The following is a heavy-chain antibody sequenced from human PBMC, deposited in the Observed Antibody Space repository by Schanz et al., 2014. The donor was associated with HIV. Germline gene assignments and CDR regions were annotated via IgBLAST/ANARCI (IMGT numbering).Heavy chain of an antibody. CDR3: VRGDPIGSF. D-gene: IGHD2-21*02. Sequence: EVQLVESGGGLVQPGRSLRLSCAASGFTFDDYAMHWVRQAPGKGLDWVSGISQNAGTTGYADSVKGRFTISRDNTKNSLFLQMSSLRAEDTAIYYCVRGDPIGSFWGQGTLVTVSS. CDR1: GFTFDDYA. V-gene: IGHV3-9*01. J-gene: IGHJ4*02. CDR2: ISQNAGTT.